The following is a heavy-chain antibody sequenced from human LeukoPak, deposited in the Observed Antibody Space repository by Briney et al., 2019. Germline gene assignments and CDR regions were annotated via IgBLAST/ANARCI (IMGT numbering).Heavy chain of an antibody. V-gene: IGHV3-30*02. J-gene: IGHJ4*03. D-gene: IGHD4-17*01. CDR2: IRYDGSNK. Sequence: PGGSLRLSCAASGFTFSSYGMHWVRQAPGKGLGWVAFIRYDGSNKYYADSVKGRFTISRDNSKNTLYLQMNSLRAEDTPVYYCAKDVPGYGEYDGYFDYWGQRTLVTVSS. CDR1: GFTFSSYG. CDR3: AKDVPGYGEYDGYFDY.